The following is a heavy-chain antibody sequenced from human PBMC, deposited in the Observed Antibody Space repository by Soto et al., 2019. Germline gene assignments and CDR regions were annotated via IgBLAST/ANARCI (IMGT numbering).Heavy chain of an antibody. D-gene: IGHD6-19*01. CDR3: ATIGWSKDNDDY. CDR1: SGSISIYY. CDR2: IYYDGST. J-gene: IGHJ4*01. Sequence: PSETLYLTCTISSGSISIYYWSWFRKPPGKGLEWIGYIYYDGSTKYNPSLKSRATMSVDTSKNQFSLNLNSVTPAETAVYYGATIGWSKDNDDYWGHGTLVTVSS. V-gene: IGHV4-59*01.